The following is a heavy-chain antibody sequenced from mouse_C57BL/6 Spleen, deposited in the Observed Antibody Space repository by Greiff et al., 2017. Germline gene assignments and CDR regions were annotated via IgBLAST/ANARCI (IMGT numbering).Heavy chain of an antibody. Sequence: EVKLVESGGDLVKPGGSLKLSCAASGFTFSSYGMSWVRQTPDKRLEWVATISSGGSYTYYPDSVKGRFTISRDNAKNTLYLQRSSLKSEDTAMYYCARQGAYYGSSPWYFDVWGTGTTVTVSS. V-gene: IGHV5-6*01. D-gene: IGHD1-1*01. CDR1: GFTFSSYG. J-gene: IGHJ1*03. CDR2: ISSGGSYT. CDR3: ARQGAYYGSSPWYFDV.